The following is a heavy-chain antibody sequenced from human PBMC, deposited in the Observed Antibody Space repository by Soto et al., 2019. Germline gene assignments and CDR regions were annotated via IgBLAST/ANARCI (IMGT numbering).Heavy chain of an antibody. J-gene: IGHJ6*02. CDR3: ARGSGYYDFWSGYYSYYYGMDV. CDR2: INHSGST. V-gene: IGHV4-34*01. CDR1: GGSFSGYY. D-gene: IGHD3-3*01. Sequence: ETLSLTCAVYGGSFSGYYWSWIRQPPGKGLEWIGEINHSGSTNYNPSLKSRVTISVDTSKNQFSLKLSSVTAADTAVYYCARGSGYYDFWSGYYSYYYGMDVWGQGTTVTVSS.